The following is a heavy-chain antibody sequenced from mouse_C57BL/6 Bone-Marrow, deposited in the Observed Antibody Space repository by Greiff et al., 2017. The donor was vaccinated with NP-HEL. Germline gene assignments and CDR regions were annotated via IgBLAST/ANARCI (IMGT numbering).Heavy chain of an antibody. D-gene: IGHD4-1*01. Sequence: QVQLQQSGAELVRPGTSVKVSCKASGYAFTNYLIEWVKQRPGQGLEWIGVINPGSGGTNYNEKFKGKATLTAYKSSSTAYMQLSSLTSEDSAVYFCARKLLYYAMDYWGQGTSVTVSS. V-gene: IGHV1-54*01. CDR1: GYAFTNYL. CDR2: INPGSGGT. J-gene: IGHJ4*01. CDR3: ARKLLYYAMDY.